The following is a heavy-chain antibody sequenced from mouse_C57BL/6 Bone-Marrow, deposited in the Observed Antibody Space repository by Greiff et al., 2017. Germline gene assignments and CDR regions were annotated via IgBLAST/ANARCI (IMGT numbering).Heavy chain of an antibody. CDR1: GYTFTSYG. CDR3: ASNYPLAY. V-gene: IGHV1-81*01. CDR2: IYPRSGNT. Sequence: QVQLKESGAELARPGASVKLSCKASGYTFTSYGISWVKQRTGQGLEWIGEIYPRSGNTYYNEKFKGKATLTADKSSSTAYMELRSLTSEDSAVYFCASNYPLAYWGQGTLVTVSA. J-gene: IGHJ3*01. D-gene: IGHD2-1*01.